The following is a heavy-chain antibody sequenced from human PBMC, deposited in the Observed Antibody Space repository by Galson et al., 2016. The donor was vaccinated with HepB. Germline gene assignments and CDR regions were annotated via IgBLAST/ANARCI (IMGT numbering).Heavy chain of an antibody. CDR2: ISSSSSYI. V-gene: IGHV3-21*01. J-gene: IGHJ3*02. CDR1: GLSLSTYW. Sequence: SLRLSCAASGLSLSTYWMIWVRQAPGKGLEWVSSISSSSSYIYYADSVKGRFIISRDNAKNSLYLQMNSLRAEDTAVYYCARDQGARAFDIWGQGTMVTVSS. CDR3: ARDQGARAFDI.